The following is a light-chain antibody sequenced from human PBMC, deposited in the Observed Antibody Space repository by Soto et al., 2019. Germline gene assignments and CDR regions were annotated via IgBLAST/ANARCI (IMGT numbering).Light chain of an antibody. J-gene: IGKJ4*01. CDR2: DAS. V-gene: IGKV3-11*01. CDR1: QSISFH. CDR3: QHRTNWPSLT. Sequence: EIVLTQCPATLSLSPGERATLSCRASQSISFHLAWYQQRPGQAPRLLIYDASNRASGIPARFSGSGSGTHFTLTISSLQSEDFAVYYCQHRTNWPSLTFGGGTKVE.